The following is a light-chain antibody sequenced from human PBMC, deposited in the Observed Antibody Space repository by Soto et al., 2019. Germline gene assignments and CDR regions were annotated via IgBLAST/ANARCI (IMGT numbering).Light chain of an antibody. Sequence: DIQMTQSPSTLSASVGDRVTITCRASQNIYSWLAWYQQKPGKAPQLLIYDASTLESGVPSRFSGSGSGTEFPLTISSLQPDDFAGYFCQHYSSDFPTFGQGTRVEVK. J-gene: IGKJ1*01. CDR2: DAS. CDR3: QHYSSDFPT. CDR1: QNIYSW. V-gene: IGKV1-5*01.